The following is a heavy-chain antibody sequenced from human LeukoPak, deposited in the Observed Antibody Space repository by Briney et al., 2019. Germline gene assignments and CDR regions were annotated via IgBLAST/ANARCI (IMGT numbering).Heavy chain of an antibody. CDR3: ARRTYDCESGGYYYGRGWFDP. J-gene: IGHJ5*02. D-gene: IGHD3-22*01. CDR2: IYYSGDS. CDR1: GGSISSDY. Sequence: PSETLSPTCIVSGGSISSDYWTWIRQTPGKGLEWIGHIYYSGDSNYNPSLRSRATISVDTSKNQVSLKLSALTAADTAVYYCARRTYDCESGGYYYGRGWFDPWGQGTLVTVSS. V-gene: IGHV4-59*08.